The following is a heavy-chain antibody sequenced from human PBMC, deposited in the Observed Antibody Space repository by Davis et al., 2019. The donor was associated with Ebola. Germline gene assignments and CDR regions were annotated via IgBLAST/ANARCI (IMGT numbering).Heavy chain of an antibody. V-gene: IGHV6-1*01. D-gene: IGHD1-7*01. Sequence: HSQTFSLTCAISGDSVSSNNAAWSWIRQSPSRGLEWLGRTYYRSKWYNDYAVSVKSRITIKQDTSKNQFSLQLNAVTPEDTAVYYCARATYNWNYDYWGQGTLVSVSS. CDR3: ARATYNWNYDY. CDR2: TYYRSKWYN. J-gene: IGHJ4*02. CDR1: GDSVSSNNAA.